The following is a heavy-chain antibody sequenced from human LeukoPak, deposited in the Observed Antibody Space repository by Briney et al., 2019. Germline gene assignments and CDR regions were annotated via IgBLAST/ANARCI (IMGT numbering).Heavy chain of an antibody. J-gene: IGHJ4*02. D-gene: IGHD2-2*01. CDR1: GGTFSSYT. CDR3: ARGGNIVVVPAANYYFDY. Sequence: SSVKVSCKASGGTFSSYTISWVRQAPGQGLEWMGRIIPILGIANYAQKFQGRVTITADTSTSTAYLELRSLRSDDTAVYYCARGGNIVVVPAANYYFDYWGQGTLVTVSS. CDR2: IIPILGIA. V-gene: IGHV1-69*02.